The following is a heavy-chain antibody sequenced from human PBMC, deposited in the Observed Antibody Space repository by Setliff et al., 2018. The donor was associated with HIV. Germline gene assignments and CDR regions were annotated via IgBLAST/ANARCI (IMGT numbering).Heavy chain of an antibody. CDR2: IHTTGST. V-gene: IGHV4-61*09. CDR1: GDSISSGSYY. J-gene: IGHJ5*02. D-gene: IGHD3-16*01. Sequence: LSLTCSVSGDSISSGSYYWSWIRLPAGKGLEWIGQIHTTGSTNYNPSLKSRLTISIDTSKNQFPLNLDSVTTTDTAVYYCARRTFGSGRIDPWGQGTLVTVSS. CDR3: ARRTFGSGRIDP.